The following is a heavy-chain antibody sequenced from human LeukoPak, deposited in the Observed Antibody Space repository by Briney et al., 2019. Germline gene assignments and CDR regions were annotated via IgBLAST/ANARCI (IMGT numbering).Heavy chain of an antibody. J-gene: IGHJ5*02. Sequence: SETLSLTCAVYGGSFSGYYWSWIRQPPGKGLEWIGEINHSGSTNYNPSLKSRVTISVDTSKNQFSLKLSSVTAADTAVYYCARHVRSSWYDPNWFDPWGQGTLVTVSS. CDR1: GGSFSGYY. V-gene: IGHV4-34*01. CDR3: ARHVRSSWYDPNWFDP. CDR2: INHSGST. D-gene: IGHD6-13*01.